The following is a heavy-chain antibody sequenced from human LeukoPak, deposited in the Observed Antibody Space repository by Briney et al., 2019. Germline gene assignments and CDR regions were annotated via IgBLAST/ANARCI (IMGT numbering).Heavy chain of an antibody. Sequence: KASQTLSLTCTVSGGSISSCYWTWIRQPAGKGLEYLGRIHASGNTYYNPSLNSRVAISIDTSKNQFSLKVSSVAAADTAVYYCARDLGYGYYFYYYLDVWGKGTTVTVSS. V-gene: IGHV4-61*02. D-gene: IGHD5-18*01. J-gene: IGHJ6*03. CDR2: IHASGNT. CDR3: ARDLGYGYYFYYYLDV. CDR1: GGSISSCY.